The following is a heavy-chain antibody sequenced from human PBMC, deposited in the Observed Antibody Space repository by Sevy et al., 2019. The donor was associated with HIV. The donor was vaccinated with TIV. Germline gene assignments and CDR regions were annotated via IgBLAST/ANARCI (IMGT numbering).Heavy chain of an antibody. J-gene: IGHJ4*02. D-gene: IGHD2-15*01. CDR1: GFTFGDYA. V-gene: IGHV3-49*04. CDR2: LKHKDYGGTL. CDR3: PRCNGAYSIFDF. Sequence: GGSLRLSCTGSGFTFGDYAMSWVRQAPGKGLEWVAFLKHKDYGGTLDYAASVEGRFSISGDDSKSIAHLQMNDLKTDVTAISCCPRCNGAYSIFDFWGQGALVTVSS.